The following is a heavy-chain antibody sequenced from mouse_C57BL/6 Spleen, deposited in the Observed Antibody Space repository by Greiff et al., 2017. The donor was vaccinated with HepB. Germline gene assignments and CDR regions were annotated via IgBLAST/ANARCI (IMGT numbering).Heavy chain of an antibody. CDR3: ARGNPDYFDY. Sequence: EVKVVESGGGLVKPGGSLKLSCAASGFTFSDYGMHWVRQAPEKGLEWVAYINSGSSTIYYADTVKGRFTISRDNAKNTLFLQMTSLRSEDTAMYYCARGNPDYFDYWGQGTTLTVSS. CDR2: INSGSSTI. J-gene: IGHJ2*01. V-gene: IGHV5-17*01. CDR1: GFTFSDYG.